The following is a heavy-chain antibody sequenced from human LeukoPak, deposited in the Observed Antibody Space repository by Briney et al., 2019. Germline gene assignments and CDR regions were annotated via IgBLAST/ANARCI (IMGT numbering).Heavy chain of an antibody. CDR2: IGGSGGDT. CDR3: AKGVGAGNSVYFDY. CDR1: GFTFSSYA. Sequence: GGSLRLSCAASGFTFSSYAMSWVRQAPGKGLEWVAVIGGSGGDTFYADSVKSRFTISRDNSKNTLYLQMNNLRAEDTAVYYCAKGVGAGNSVYFDYWGQGTLVTVSS. V-gene: IGHV3-23*01. J-gene: IGHJ4*02. D-gene: IGHD4-23*01.